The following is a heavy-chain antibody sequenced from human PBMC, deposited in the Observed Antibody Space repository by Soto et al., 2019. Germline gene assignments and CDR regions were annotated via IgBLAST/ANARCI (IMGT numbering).Heavy chain of an antibody. CDR2: IGGSGSTI. CDR1: GFTFSDYY. CDR3: ARGITAAGCFDF. J-gene: IGHJ4*02. V-gene: IGHV3-11*01. Sequence: QVQLVESGGGLVRPGGSLRLSCAASGFTFSDYYMSWIRQAPGNGLEWVSYIGGSGSTIFYADSVSDRFIDSRDNADNSLYLQMTSLRAEDTAVYYCARGITAAGCFDFWGQGTLVSVSS. D-gene: IGHD6-13*01.